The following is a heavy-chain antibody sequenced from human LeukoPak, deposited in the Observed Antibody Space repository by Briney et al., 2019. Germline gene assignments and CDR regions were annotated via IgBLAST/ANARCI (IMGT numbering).Heavy chain of an antibody. CDR3: ARSVFGGNGWFEAPNH. D-gene: IGHD6-19*01. CDR1: GYSFTNYW. Sequence: GESLKISCKGSGYSFTNYWIGWVRQMPGKGLEWMGIIYPADSDTRYSPSFQGQVTISADKSISTAYLQWNSLKASDTAMYYCARSVFGGNGWFEAPNHWGQGTRVTVSS. CDR2: IYPADSDT. V-gene: IGHV5-51*01. J-gene: IGHJ5*02.